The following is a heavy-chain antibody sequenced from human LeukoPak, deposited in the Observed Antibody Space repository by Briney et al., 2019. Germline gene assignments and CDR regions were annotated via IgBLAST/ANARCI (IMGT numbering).Heavy chain of an antibody. CDR2: ISGSGGST. J-gene: IGHJ4*02. V-gene: IGHV3-23*01. Sequence: GGSLRLSCAASGFIFSNYAMSWVRQAPGKGLEWVSVISGSGGSTYYADSVKGRFTISRDNSKNTLYLQMNSLRAEDTAVYYCARDYFDSRSGYCSGGSCTYYFDYWGQGTLVTVSS. CDR3: ARDYFDSRSGYCSGGSCTYYFDY. CDR1: GFIFSNYA. D-gene: IGHD2-15*01.